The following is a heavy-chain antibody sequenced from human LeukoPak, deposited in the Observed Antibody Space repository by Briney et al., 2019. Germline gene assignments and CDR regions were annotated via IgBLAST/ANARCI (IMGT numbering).Heavy chain of an antibody. CDR1: GGSISSYY. Sequence: PSETLSLTCTVSGGSISSYYWSWIRQPPGKGLEWIGYIYYSGSTYYNPSLKSRVTISVDTSKNQFSLKLSSVTAADTAVYYCARGPTSYGDYYFDYWGQGTLVTVSS. D-gene: IGHD4-17*01. V-gene: IGHV4-30-4*01. J-gene: IGHJ4*02. CDR3: ARGPTSYGDYYFDY. CDR2: IYYSGST.